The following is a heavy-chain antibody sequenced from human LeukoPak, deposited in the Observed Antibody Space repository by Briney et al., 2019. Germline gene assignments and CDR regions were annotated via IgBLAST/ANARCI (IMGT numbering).Heavy chain of an antibody. Sequence: GGSLRLSCAASGFTFSSFWMHWVRQPPGKGLEWVSGISGTGANTYYGDSVKGRFTISRDNSKNTLYLQMNSLRAEDTAVYYCAKAASTKYTGYAFDIWGQGTMVTVSS. CDR3: AKAASTKYTGYAFDI. J-gene: IGHJ3*02. CDR2: ISGTGANT. D-gene: IGHD5/OR15-5a*01. V-gene: IGHV3-23*01. CDR1: GFTFSSFW.